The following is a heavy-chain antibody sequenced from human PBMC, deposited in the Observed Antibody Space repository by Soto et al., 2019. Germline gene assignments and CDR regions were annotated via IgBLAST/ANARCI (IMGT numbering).Heavy chain of an antibody. Sequence: SETLSLTCTVSGGAINSYYWTWIRQPAGKGLEWIGRIYSSGSTKYNPSLQSRVTMSLHTSKNKFSLRLTSVTAADTAVYYCARRQRFSDWLDHWRQGKLVTVS. CDR2: IYSSGST. CDR1: GGAINSYY. V-gene: IGHV4-4*07. CDR3: ARRQRFSDWLDH. D-gene: IGHD3-3*01. J-gene: IGHJ5*02.